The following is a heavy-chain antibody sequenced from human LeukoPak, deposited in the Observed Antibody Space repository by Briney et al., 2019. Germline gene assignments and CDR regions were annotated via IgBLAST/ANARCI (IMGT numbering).Heavy chain of an antibody. D-gene: IGHD1-1*01. V-gene: IGHV3-30*18. CDR1: GFTFSSYD. J-gene: IGHJ4*02. CDR3: AKRNGF. CDR2: ISYDGNNK. Sequence: GGSLRLSCAASGFTFSSYDVHWVRQAPGKGLEWVAIISYDGNNKYYGDSVKGRFTISRDNSKNTLYLQMNSLRVEDTAVYYCAKRNGFWGQGTLVTVSS.